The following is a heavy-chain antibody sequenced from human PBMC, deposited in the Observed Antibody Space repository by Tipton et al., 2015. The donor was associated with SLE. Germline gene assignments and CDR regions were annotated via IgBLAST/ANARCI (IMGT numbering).Heavy chain of an antibody. CDR2: ISSNAGST. J-gene: IGHJ4*02. Sequence: SLRLSCSASGFIFSTYAMHWVRQAPGKGLEYVSAISSNAGSTYYVDSVKGRFTISRDDAKNSLYLQMNSLRAEDTAVYYCARYGSSGSDFDYWGQGTLVTVSS. CDR3: ARYGSSGSDFDY. CDR1: GFIFSTYA. V-gene: IGHV3-64*04. D-gene: IGHD3-22*01.